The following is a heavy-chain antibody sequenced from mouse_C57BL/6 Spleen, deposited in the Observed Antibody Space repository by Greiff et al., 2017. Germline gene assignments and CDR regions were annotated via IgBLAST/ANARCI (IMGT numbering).Heavy chain of an antibody. Sequence: VKLMESGPGLVQPSQSLSITCTVSGFSLTSYGVHWVRQSPGKGLEWLGVIWSGGSTDYTAAFISRLSISKDNSKSQVFFKKNSLQADDTAIYYCASPSCYSNSWFAYWGQGTLVTVSA. CDR2: IWSGGST. CDR1: GFSLTSYG. CDR3: ASPSCYSNSWFAY. D-gene: IGHD2-5*01. J-gene: IGHJ3*01. V-gene: IGHV2-2*01.